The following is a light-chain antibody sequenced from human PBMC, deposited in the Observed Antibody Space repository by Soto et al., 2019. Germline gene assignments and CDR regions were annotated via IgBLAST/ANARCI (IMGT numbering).Light chain of an antibody. Sequence: QSVLTQPASGSGSPGRSITISCTGTSSDVGAYNYVSWYQQHPGKAPKLMIYDVTTRPSGVSDRFSGSKSGITASLTISGLQAEDEADYYCSSYSSSTTWVFGGGTKVTVL. CDR1: SSDVGAYNY. CDR2: DVT. CDR3: SSYSSSTTWV. J-gene: IGLJ3*02. V-gene: IGLV2-14*01.